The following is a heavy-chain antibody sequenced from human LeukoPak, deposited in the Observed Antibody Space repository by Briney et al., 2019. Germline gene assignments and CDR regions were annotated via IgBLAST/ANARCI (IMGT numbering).Heavy chain of an antibody. V-gene: IGHV4-59*01. J-gene: IGHJ3*02. D-gene: IGHD3-22*01. CDR1: GGSISSYY. Sequence: SETLSLTCTVSGGSISSYYWSWIRQPPGKGLEWIGYIYYSGSTNYNPSLQSRVTISVDTSKNQFSLKLSSVTAADTAVYYCARTLDYYDSSGRADAFDIWGQGTMVTVSS. CDR2: IYYSGST. CDR3: ARTLDYYDSSGRADAFDI.